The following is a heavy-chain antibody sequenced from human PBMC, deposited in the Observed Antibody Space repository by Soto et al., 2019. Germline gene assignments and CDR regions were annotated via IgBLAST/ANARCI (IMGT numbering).Heavy chain of an antibody. CDR2: IVPMVGSS. J-gene: IGHJ5*02. Sequence: QVRLVQSGAEVKKPGSSVKVSCKASGGSFSSYGITWMRQAPGQGPEWVGGIVPMVGSSDYAQKFQGRVTITADKSTTTVYMELTKLTSRDTAVYYGGRSVTGDIYNWFDPWGQGTLVTVTS. CDR3: GRSVTGDIYNWFDP. V-gene: IGHV1-69*14. D-gene: IGHD2-21*02. CDR1: GGSFSSYG.